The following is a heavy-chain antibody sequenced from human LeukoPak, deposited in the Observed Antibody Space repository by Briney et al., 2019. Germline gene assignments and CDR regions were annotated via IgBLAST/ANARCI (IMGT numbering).Heavy chain of an antibody. CDR1: GFTFSNYA. J-gene: IGHJ4*02. V-gene: IGHV3-69-1*01. Sequence: NAGGSLRLSCAASGFTFSNYAMNWVRQAPGKGLEWVSSIVGSSSTYYADSLKGRFTISRDNAKNSLYLQMNSLRAEDTAVYYCARIGAGSSRDYWDEGTLVSVSS. CDR3: ARIGAGSSRDY. CDR2: IVGSSST. D-gene: IGHD6-13*01.